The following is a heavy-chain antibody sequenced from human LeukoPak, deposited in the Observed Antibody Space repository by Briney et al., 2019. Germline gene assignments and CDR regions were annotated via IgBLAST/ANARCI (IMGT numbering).Heavy chain of an antibody. V-gene: IGHV4-59*01. CDR3: ARARRRWLQGALLYYFDY. D-gene: IGHD5-24*01. CDR1: GGSISSYY. J-gene: IGHJ4*02. CDR2: IYYSGST. Sequence: SETLSLTCTVSGGSISSYYWSWIRQPPGKGLEWIGYIYYSGSTNYNPSLKSRVTISVDTSKNQFSLKLSSVTAADTAVYSCARARRRWLQGALLYYFDYWGQGTLVTVSS.